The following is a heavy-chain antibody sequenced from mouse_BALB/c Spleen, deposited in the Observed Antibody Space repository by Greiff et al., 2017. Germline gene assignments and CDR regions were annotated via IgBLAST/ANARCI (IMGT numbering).Heavy chain of an antibody. D-gene: IGHD2-3*01. CDR2: IYPYNGGT. CDR1: GYTFTDYN. CDR3: ASDGYYDAMDY. J-gene: IGHJ4*01. Sequence: EVKLMESGPELVKPGASVKISCKASGYTFTDYNMHWVKQSHGKSLEWIGYIYPYNGGTGYNQKFKSKATLTVDNSSSTAYMELRSLTSEDSAVYYCASDGYYDAMDYWGQGTSVTVSS. V-gene: IGHV1S29*02.